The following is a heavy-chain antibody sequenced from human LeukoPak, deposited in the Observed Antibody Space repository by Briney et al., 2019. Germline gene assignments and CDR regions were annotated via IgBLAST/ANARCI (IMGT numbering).Heavy chain of an antibody. CDR1: GFTFSSSG. D-gene: IGHD3-22*01. CDR2: ISYDGSNK. V-gene: IGHV3-30*18. J-gene: IGHJ4*02. Sequence: GGSLRLSCAASGFTFSSSGMHWVRQAPGKGLEWVAVISYDGSNKYYADSVKGRFTISRDNSKNTLYLQMNSLRTGDTAVYYCAKDSYDRSGYYYYYFAYWGQGTQVTVSS. CDR3: AKDSYDRSGYYYYYFAY.